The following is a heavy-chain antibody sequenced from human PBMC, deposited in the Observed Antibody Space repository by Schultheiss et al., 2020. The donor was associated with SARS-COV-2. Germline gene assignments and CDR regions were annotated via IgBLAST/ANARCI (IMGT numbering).Heavy chain of an antibody. CDR1: GFTFSSYA. Sequence: GGSLRLSCSASGFTFSSYAMHWVRQAPGKGLEWVSGISWNSGSIGYADSVKGRFTISRDNAKNSLYLQMNSLRAEDTAVYYCARGGYYDFWSGYSGDYWGQGTLVTVSS. V-gene: IGHV3-9*01. CDR2: ISWNSGSI. D-gene: IGHD3-3*01. CDR3: ARGGYYDFWSGYSGDY. J-gene: IGHJ4*02.